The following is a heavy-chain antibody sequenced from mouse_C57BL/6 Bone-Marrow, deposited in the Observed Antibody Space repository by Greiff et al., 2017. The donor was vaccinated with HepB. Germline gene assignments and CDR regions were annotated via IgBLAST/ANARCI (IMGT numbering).Heavy chain of an antibody. V-gene: IGHV1-81*01. CDR2: IYPRSGNT. CDR1: GYTFTSYG. J-gene: IGHJ3*01. Sequence: VQLQQSGAELARPGASVKLSCKASGYTFTSYGISWAKQRTGQGLEWIGEIYPRSGNTYYNEKFKGKATLTADKSSSTAYMELRSLTSEDSAVYFCGRTLGRSAWFAYWGQGTLVTVSA. CDR3: GRTLGRSAWFAY. D-gene: IGHD4-1*01.